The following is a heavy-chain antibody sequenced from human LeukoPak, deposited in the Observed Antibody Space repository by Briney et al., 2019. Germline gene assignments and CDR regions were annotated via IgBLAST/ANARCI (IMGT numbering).Heavy chain of an antibody. CDR1: GFTFSSFW. J-gene: IGHJ4*02. V-gene: IGHV3-7*01. Sequence: GGSLRLSCAASGFTFSSFWIGWVRQAPGKGLEWVASIKYDESEKRHVDSVKGRFTISRDNAKDSLYLQMNSLRAEDTAVYFCTRITTNGYFEYWGQGALVTVSS. CDR3: TRITTNGYFEY. CDR2: IKYDESEK. D-gene: IGHD1-1*01.